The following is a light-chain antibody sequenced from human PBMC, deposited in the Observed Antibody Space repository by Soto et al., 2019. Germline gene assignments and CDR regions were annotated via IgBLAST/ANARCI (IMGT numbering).Light chain of an antibody. J-gene: IGKJ5*01. CDR3: QEAYSFTVT. Sequence: DIQVTESASSLSASVGDRVTITCRASQDISKWIAWYQQKPGRAPKLLIHTASTIQREVPSRFSVSGSGTDFTLTISSLKHEDFATYDCQEAYSFTVTFGLGTRLEIK. V-gene: IGKV1D-12*01. CDR2: TAS. CDR1: QDISKW.